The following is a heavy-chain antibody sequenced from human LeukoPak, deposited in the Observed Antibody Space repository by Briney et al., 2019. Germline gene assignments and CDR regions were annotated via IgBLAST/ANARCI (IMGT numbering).Heavy chain of an antibody. CDR3: ANPARIAASHWYFDL. CDR1: GGSISSSSYY. J-gene: IGHJ2*01. D-gene: IGHD6-6*01. Sequence: PSETLSLTCTVSGGSISSSSYYWGWIRQPPGKGLEWIGSIYYSGSTYYNPSLKSRVTISVDTSKNQFSLKLSSVTAADTAVYYCANPARIAASHWYFDLWGRGTLVTVSS. V-gene: IGHV4-39*01. CDR2: IYYSGST.